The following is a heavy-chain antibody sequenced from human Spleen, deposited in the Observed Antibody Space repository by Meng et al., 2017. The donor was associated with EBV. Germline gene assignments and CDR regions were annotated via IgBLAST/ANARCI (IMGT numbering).Heavy chain of an antibody. Sequence: HVRLQESGPGLVKPSGTLSLTCTVSGGSINHYYWTWIRQPPGKGLECIGDIYYTGSTNYRPSLKSRVTISVDTSKNQFSLKLSSVTAADTAVYYCARVVTGRFDPWGQGILVTVSS. CDR1: GGSINHYY. CDR2: IYYTGST. J-gene: IGHJ5*01. CDR3: ARVVTGRFDP. D-gene: IGHD2-21*02. V-gene: IGHV4-59*01.